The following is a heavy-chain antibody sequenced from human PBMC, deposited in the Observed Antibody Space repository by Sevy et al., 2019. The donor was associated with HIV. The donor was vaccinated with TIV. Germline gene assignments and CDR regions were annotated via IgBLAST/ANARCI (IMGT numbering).Heavy chain of an antibody. V-gene: IGHV1-2*06. CDR2: INPNSGGT. Sequence: ASVKVSCKASGYTFTGYYMHWVRQAPGQGLEWMGRINPNSGGTNYAQKFQGRVTMTRDTSISTAYMEPSRLRSDDTAVYYCARDSLYCTGGVCYGDPGWFDPWGQGTLVTVSS. CDR3: ARDSLYCTGGVCYGDPGWFDP. J-gene: IGHJ5*02. D-gene: IGHD2-8*02. CDR1: GYTFTGYY.